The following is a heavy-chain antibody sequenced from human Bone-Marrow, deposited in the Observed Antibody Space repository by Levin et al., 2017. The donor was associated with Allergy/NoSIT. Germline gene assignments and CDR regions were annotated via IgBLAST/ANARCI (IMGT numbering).Heavy chain of an antibody. CDR1: GFTFSDHA. D-gene: IGHD6-19*01. CDR2: NSLDGTIG. Sequence: GGSLRLSCAASGFTFSDHAIHWVRQAPGKGLEWVAVNSLDGTIGYYTDSVKGRFTVSRDNSKKTVHLQMNSLRVEDTAIYFCARDVGLQWLGQLIEHWGQGTLVTVPS. CDR3: ARDVGLQWLGQLIEH. V-gene: IGHV3-30-3*01. J-gene: IGHJ5*02.